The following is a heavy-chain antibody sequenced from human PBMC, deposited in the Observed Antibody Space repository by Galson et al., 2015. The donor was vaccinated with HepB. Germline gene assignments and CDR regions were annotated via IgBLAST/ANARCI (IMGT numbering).Heavy chain of an antibody. V-gene: IGHV7-4-1*02. Sequence: SVKVSCKASGYTFTSYAMNWVRQAPGQGLEWMGWINTNTGNPTYAQGFTGRFVFSLDTSVSTAYLQISSLKAEDTAVYYCASGMDGYNYGNWFDPWGQGTLVTVSS. CDR3: ASGMDGYNYGNWFDP. CDR1: GYTFTSYA. D-gene: IGHD5-24*01. J-gene: IGHJ5*02. CDR2: INTNTGNP.